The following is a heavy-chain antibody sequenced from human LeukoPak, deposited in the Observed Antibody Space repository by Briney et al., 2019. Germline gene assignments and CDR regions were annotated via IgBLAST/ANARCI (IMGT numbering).Heavy chain of an antibody. V-gene: IGHV4-30-4*01. CDR2: IYYSGST. CDR1: GGSISSGDYY. D-gene: IGHD6-13*01. J-gene: IGHJ6*02. Sequence: SETLSLTCTVSGGSISSGDYYWSWIRQPPGKGLEWIGYIYYSGSTYYNPSLKSRVTISVDTSKNQFSLKLSSVTAADTAVYYCARDRRHGSWYSLPVYYYGMDVWGQGTTVTVSS. CDR3: ARDRRHGSWYSLPVYYYGMDV.